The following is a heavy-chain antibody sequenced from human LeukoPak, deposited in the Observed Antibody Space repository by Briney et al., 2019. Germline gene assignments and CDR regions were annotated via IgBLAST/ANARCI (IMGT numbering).Heavy chain of an antibody. CDR2: INHSRST. J-gene: IGHJ6*03. Sequence: SETLSLTCAVCGSSFSGYYCSWIRQPPGRRLEWIGEINHSRSTNYNPSLKSRVTISVDTSKNQFSMKLSSVTAAETAVYYCARAIRHYYYYYMDVWGKGTTVTVSS. D-gene: IGHD1-1*01. CDR1: GSSFSGYY. CDR3: ARAIRHYYYYYMDV. V-gene: IGHV4-34*01.